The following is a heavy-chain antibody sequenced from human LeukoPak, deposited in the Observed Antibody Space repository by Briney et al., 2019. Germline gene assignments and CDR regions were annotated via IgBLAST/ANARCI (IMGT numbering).Heavy chain of an antibody. D-gene: IGHD2-21*02. CDR3: AKDHRFPVVTAFAPGGYFDS. V-gene: IGHV3-30*18. Sequence: GGSLRLSCAASGFTFGSYGMHWVRQAPGKGLEWLTLISHDGSKKYYAESVMGRFTISRDNSKNTLYLQMNSLRAEDTAVYYCAKDHRFPVVTAFAPGGYFDSWGQGSLVTVSS. J-gene: IGHJ4*02. CDR2: ISHDGSKK. CDR1: GFTFGSYG.